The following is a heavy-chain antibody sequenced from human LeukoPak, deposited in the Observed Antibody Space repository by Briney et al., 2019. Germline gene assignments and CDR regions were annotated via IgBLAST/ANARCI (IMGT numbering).Heavy chain of an antibody. CDR1: GGSISSGGYY. CDR2: IYYSGST. V-gene: IGHV4-31*03. J-gene: IGHJ5*02. D-gene: IGHD3-16*01. Sequence: SETLSLTCTVSGGSISSGGYYWSWIRQHPGKGLEWIGYIYYSGSTYYNPFLKSRVTISVDTSKNQFSLKLSSVTAADTAVYYCARDGGDWFDPWGQGTLVTVSS. CDR3: ARDGGDWFDP.